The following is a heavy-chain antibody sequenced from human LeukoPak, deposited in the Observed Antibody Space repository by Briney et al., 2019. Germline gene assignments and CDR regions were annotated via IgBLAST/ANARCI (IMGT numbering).Heavy chain of an antibody. Sequence: ASVKVSCKASGYTFTSYAMNWVRQAPGQGLEWMGWINTNTGNPTYAQGFTGRFVFSLDTSVSTAYLQISSLKAEDTAVYYCASPPTGYYYYYMDVWGKGTTVTVSS. V-gene: IGHV7-4-1*02. J-gene: IGHJ6*03. CDR3: ASPPTGYYYYYMDV. CDR2: INTNTGNP. D-gene: IGHD2-8*02. CDR1: GYTFTSYA.